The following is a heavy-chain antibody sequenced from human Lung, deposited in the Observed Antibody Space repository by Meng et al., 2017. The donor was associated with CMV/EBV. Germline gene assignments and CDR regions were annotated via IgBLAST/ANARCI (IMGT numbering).Heavy chain of an antibody. CDR1: GFTFRRYD. Sequence: GGSXRLXCAASGFTFRRYDMHWVRQAPGKGLGGVAFILYDGSIKYYADSVKGRFTISRDNSKNTVYLQMNSLRIEDTAMYYCAKILVGASPDDAFDILGQGXMVTVSS. J-gene: IGHJ3*02. CDR2: ILYDGSIK. V-gene: IGHV3-30*02. CDR3: AKILVGASPDDAFDI. D-gene: IGHD1-26*01.